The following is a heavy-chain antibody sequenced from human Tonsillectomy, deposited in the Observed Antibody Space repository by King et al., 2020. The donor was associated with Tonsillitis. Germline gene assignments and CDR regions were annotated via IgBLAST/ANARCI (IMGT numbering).Heavy chain of an antibody. V-gene: IGHV3-30*02. CDR2: IQRDGSEK. J-gene: IGHJ4*02. D-gene: IGHD5-24*01. CDR1: GFTFSSYA. Sequence: VQLVESGGGVVQPGGSLRLSCAASGFTFSSYAMHWVRQATGKGLEWVTFIQRDGSEKFYADSVKGRFTISRDNSKNTVYLQMNSLRADDTAVYYCAKEETSSTPFAYWGQGTLVTVSS. CDR3: AKEETSSTPFAY.